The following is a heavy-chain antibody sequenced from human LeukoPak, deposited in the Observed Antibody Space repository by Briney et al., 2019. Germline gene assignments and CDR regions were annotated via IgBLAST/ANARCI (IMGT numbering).Heavy chain of an antibody. Sequence: GEYLKISCKGSGYSFTTNWVGWVRQMPGKGLESMGIIFPGDSDTRYTPSFQGQVIISADKSTGTVYLQWTSLKASDTAIYYCARLECSSTTCPFAYWGQGTLVTVSS. J-gene: IGHJ4*02. D-gene: IGHD2-2*01. V-gene: IGHV5-51*01. CDR1: GYSFTTNW. CDR3: ARLECSSTTCPFAY. CDR2: IFPGDSDT.